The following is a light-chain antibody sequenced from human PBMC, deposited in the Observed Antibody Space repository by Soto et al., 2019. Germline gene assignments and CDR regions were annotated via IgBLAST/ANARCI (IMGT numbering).Light chain of an antibody. J-gene: IGKJ5*01. V-gene: IGKV1-9*01. CDR3: PQRNSYPIT. CDR2: TAS. CDR1: QTISTW. Sequence: ASVEGRVTIGCRASQTISTWMAWYQQKPGKAPNLLIHTASTLQSGVPSRFSGSGSGTEFTPTISCLQPEASAPHYRPQRNSYPITCAQGTRLEIK.